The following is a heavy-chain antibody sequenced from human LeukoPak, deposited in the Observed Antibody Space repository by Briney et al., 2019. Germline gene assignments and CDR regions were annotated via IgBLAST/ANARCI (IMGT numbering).Heavy chain of an antibody. D-gene: IGHD2-2*01. CDR3: ARHCRDIVVVPAHGGAEECYNWFDP. Sequence: SETLSLTCTVSGGSISSYYWSWIRQPPGKGLEWIGYIYYSGSTNYNPSLKSRVTISVDTSKNQFSLKLSSVTAADTAVYYCARHCRDIVVVPAHGGAEECYNWFDPWGQGTLVTVSS. V-gene: IGHV4-59*08. CDR1: GGSISSYY. J-gene: IGHJ5*02. CDR2: IYYSGST.